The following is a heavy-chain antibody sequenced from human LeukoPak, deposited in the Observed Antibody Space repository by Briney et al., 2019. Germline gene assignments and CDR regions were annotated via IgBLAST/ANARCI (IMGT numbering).Heavy chain of an antibody. V-gene: IGHV4-59*01. Sequence: SETLSLTCTVSGGSSSSYYRSWIRQPPGKGLEWIGYIYYSGSTNYNPSLKSRVTISVDTSKNQFSLKLSSVTAADTAVCYCARDRGRSNYYYYYGMDVWGQGTTVTVSS. D-gene: IGHD2-15*01. CDR2: IYYSGST. CDR3: ARDRGRSNYYYYYGMDV. J-gene: IGHJ6*02. CDR1: GGSSSSYY.